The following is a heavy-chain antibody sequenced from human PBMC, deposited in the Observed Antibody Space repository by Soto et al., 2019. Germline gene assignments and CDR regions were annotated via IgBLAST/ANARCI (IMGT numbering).Heavy chain of an antibody. D-gene: IGHD3-10*01. J-gene: IGHJ4*02. CDR1: GFTFSSYA. CDR3: ASVPFGELV. V-gene: IGHV3-23*01. Sequence: EVQLLESGGGLVQPGGSLRLSCAASGFTFSSYAMSWVRRAPGKGLEWVSIIGVGGGDRYYPESVKGRFTISRDNSTDTLYLEMNSLRDEDPAVYSCASVPFGELVWGQGTLVTVSS. CDR2: IGVGGGDR.